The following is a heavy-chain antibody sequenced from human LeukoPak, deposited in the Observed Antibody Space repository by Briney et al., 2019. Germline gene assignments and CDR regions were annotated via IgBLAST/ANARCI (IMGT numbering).Heavy chain of an antibody. CDR3: ARDPGRPI. CDR1: GGSISSGSYY. D-gene: IGHD1-1*01. J-gene: IGHJ3*02. CDR2: IYTSGST. Sequence: PSETLXLTCTVSGGSISSGSYYWSWIRQPAGKGLEWIGRIYTSGSTNYNPSLKSRVTISVYTAKNQFSLKLRSVTAEGPAVYYCARDPGRPIWGQGTMVTVSS. V-gene: IGHV4-61*02.